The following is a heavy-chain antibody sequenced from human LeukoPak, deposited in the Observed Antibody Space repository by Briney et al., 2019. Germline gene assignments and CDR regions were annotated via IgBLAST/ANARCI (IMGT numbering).Heavy chain of an antibody. J-gene: IGHJ4*02. Sequence: SVKVSCKASGGTFSSYAISWVRQAPGQGLEWMGRIIPILGIADYAQKFQGRVTITADKSTSTAYMELSSLRSEDTAVYYCAREYYDFWSGYPHYWGQGTLVTVSS. D-gene: IGHD3-3*01. V-gene: IGHV1-69*04. CDR3: AREYYDFWSGYPHY. CDR1: GGTFSSYA. CDR2: IIPILGIA.